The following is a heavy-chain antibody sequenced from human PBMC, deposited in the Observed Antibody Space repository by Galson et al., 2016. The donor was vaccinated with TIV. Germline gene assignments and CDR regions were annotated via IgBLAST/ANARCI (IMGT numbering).Heavy chain of an antibody. D-gene: IGHD2-15*01. J-gene: IGHJ5*02. V-gene: IGHV4-61*08. CDR2: IYYSGST. CDR3: VRGGYCSGGNCRAGWFDP. CDR1: GGSITRDGYY. Sequence: SETLSLTCIVSGGSITRDGYYWNWIRQPPGKGLEYIGYIYYSGSTNYNPSPKSRVTISLATSKNQFSLRLSSVTAADTAFYYCVRGGYCSGGNCRAGWFDPWGQGTLVTVSS.